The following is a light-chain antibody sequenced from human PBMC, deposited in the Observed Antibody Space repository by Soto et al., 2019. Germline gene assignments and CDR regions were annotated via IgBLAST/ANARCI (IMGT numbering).Light chain of an antibody. Sequence: LTQPPSVSAAPGQKVTISCSGSSSNIGGNSVSWYQQLPGTAPKLMISEVNNRPSGVSNRFSGSKSGNTAYLTISGLQVEDEAEYFCFSFTTTSTHVFGTGTKVTVL. J-gene: IGLJ1*01. CDR2: EVN. CDR3: FSFTTTSTHV. CDR1: SSNIGGNS. V-gene: IGLV2-14*01.